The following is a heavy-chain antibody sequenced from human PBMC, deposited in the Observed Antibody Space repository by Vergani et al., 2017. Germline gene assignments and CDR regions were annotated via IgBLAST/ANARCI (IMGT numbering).Heavy chain of an antibody. J-gene: IGHJ4*02. CDR3: ARSAGSILWWWLDY. D-gene: IGHD2-21*01. V-gene: IGHV4-59*01. CDR2: IYYSGST. CDR1: GGSISSYY. Sequence: QVQLRESGPGLVKPSETLSLTCTVSGGSISSYYWSWIRQPPGKGLEWIGYIYYSGSTNYNPSLKSRVTISVDTSKNQFSLKLSSVTAADTAVYYCARSAGSILWWWLDYWGQGTLVTVSS.